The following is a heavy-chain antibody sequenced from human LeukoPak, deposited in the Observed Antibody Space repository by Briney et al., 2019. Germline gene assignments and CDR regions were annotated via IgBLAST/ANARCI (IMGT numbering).Heavy chain of an antibody. D-gene: IGHD2-2*01. Sequence: PSQTLSLTCTVSGGSISSGGYYWSWICQHPGKGLEWIGYIYYSGSTNYNPSLKTRVTISLDTSKNQFSLKLNSVTAADTAVYYCARVRSYCSSTSCYLVDYWGQGTLVTVSS. V-gene: IGHV4-31*03. CDR2: IYYSGST. CDR3: ARVRSYCSSTSCYLVDY. J-gene: IGHJ4*02. CDR1: GGSISSGGYY.